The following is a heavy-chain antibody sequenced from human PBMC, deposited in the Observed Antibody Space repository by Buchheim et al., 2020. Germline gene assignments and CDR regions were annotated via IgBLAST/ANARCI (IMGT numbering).Heavy chain of an antibody. J-gene: IGHJ4*02. CDR3: ARPPGGGGTHYYNYLDS. D-gene: IGHD1-26*01. CDR2: ITGSGDIV. V-gene: IGHV3-48*01. Sequence: VELLESGGDLVQPGGSLRLSCAASGFTFSLCSMNWVRQAPGKGLEWIAYITGSGDIVYYADSVQGRFTISRDNAKNSLYLQMNSLNVDDTALYFCARPPGGGGTHYYNYLDSGGKGTL. CDR1: GFTFSLCS.